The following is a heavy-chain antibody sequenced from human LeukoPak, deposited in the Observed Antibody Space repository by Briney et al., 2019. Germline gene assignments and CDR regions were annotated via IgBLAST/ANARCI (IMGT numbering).Heavy chain of an antibody. CDR2: IYYSGST. CDR3: ARGMTTNYYYYYYGMDV. CDR1: GGSISSYY. J-gene: IGHJ6*02. Sequence: SETLSLTCTVSGGSISSYYWSWIRQPPGKGLEWLGYIYYSGSTNYNPSLKSRVTISVDTSKNQFSLKLSSVTAADTAVYYCARGMTTNYYYYYYGMDVWGQGTTVTVSS. D-gene: IGHD4-11*01. V-gene: IGHV4-59*01.